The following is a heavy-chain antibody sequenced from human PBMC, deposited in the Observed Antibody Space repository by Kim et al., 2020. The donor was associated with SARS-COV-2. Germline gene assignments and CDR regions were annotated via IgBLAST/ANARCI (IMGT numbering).Heavy chain of an antibody. D-gene: IGHD6-19*01. J-gene: IGHJ4*02. CDR3: ALLHNTVAGTRDYFDY. Sequence: ASVKVSCKASGYTFTGYYMHWVRQAPGQGLEWMGWINPNSGCTNYAQKFQGWVTMTRDTSISTAYMELSRLRSDDTAVYYCALLHNTVAGTRDYFDYWGQGTLVTVSS. CDR1: GYTFTGYY. CDR2: INPNSGCT. V-gene: IGHV1-2*04.